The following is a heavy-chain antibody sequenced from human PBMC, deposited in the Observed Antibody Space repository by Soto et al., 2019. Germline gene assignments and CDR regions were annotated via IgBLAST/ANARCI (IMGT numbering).Heavy chain of an antibody. V-gene: IGHV3-23*01. D-gene: IGHD3-22*01. J-gene: IGHJ4*02. CDR3: AKGLYYYDSSGYRVFGY. Sequence: GGSLRVTFVASGFTFSNYAMIGVSHAPGNGLEWVATVRVSGGTTYYADSVKGRFTISRDTSKKAVFLQMKSLRAEDTAVYYCAKGLYYYDSSGYRVFGYWGKRTTVNVSS. CDR2: VRVSGGTT. CDR1: GFTFSNYA.